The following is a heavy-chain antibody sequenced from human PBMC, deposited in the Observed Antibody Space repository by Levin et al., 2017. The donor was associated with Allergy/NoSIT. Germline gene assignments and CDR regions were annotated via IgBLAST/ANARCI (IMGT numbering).Heavy chain of an antibody. J-gene: IGHJ3*01. CDR3: AKKQGGTSGFSFDV. CDR2: ITGGGFNT. D-gene: IGHD1-1*01. V-gene: IGHV3-23*01. Sequence: GGSLRLSCAVSGFTISEYAMAWVRQAPGKGLEWVSVITGGGFNTYYGDSVKGRFTVSRDDSKYTLYLELNSLGGEDTAVYYCAKKQGGTSGFSFDVWGQGTMVTVSS. CDR1: GFTISEYA.